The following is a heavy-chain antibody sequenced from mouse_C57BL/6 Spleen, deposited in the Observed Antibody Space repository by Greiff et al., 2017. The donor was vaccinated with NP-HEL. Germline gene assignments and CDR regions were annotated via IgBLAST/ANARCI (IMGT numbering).Heavy chain of an antibody. CDR1: GYAFTNYL. Sequence: QVQLQQSGAELVRPGTSVKVSCKASGYAFTNYLIEWVKQRPGQGLEWIGVINPGSGGTNYTEKFKGKATMTADTSSSTAYRQLSSLTSEDSAVYFCARSDTTVVAVDDWGKGPTLAASS. CDR3: ARSDTTVVAVDD. V-gene: IGHV1-54*01. D-gene: IGHD1-1*01. CDR2: INPGSGGT. J-gene: IGHJ2*01.